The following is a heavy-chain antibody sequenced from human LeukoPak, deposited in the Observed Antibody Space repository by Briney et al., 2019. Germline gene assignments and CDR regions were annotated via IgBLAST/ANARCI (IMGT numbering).Heavy chain of an antibody. V-gene: IGHV1-69*06. D-gene: IGHD2-15*01. CDR3: ARAVGYCSGGSCYYFDY. CDR2: IIPIFGTA. Sequence: GSSVKVSCKASGGTFSSYAISWVRQAPGQGLEWMGGIIPIFGTANYAQKFQGRVTITADKSTSTAYMELRSLRSDDTAVYYCARAVGYCSGGSCYYFDYWGQGTLVTVSS. CDR1: GGTFSSYA. J-gene: IGHJ4*02.